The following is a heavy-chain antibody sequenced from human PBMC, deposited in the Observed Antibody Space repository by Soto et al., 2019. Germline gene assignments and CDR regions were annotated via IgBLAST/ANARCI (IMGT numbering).Heavy chain of an antibody. Sequence: QVQLVESGGGVVQPGRSLRLSCAASGFTFSSYGMHWVRQAPGKGLEWVAVISYDGSNKYYADSVKGRFTISRDNSKNRLYLQMNSLRAEDTAVYYCAKSPTMTTVTYWGQGTLVTVSS. CDR2: ISYDGSNK. V-gene: IGHV3-30*18. J-gene: IGHJ4*02. CDR1: GFTFSSYG. D-gene: IGHD4-17*01. CDR3: AKSPTMTTVTY.